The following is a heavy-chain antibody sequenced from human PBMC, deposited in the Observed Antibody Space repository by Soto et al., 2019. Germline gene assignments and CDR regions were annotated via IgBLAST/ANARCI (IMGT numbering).Heavy chain of an antibody. D-gene: IGHD6-19*01. CDR1: GFSLSTTRVA. CDR2: IYWDDDK. V-gene: IGHV2-5*02. J-gene: IGHJ4*02. CDR3: AHIDVAGLEYYFDY. Sequence: QITLKESGPTLVKPTQTLTLTCTFSGFSLSTTRVAVGWIRQPPGKALEWLALIYWDDDKRYSPFLKSRLTITKDTSKNHVVLTMTNMDPVDTATYYCAHIDVAGLEYYFDYWGQGTLVTVSS.